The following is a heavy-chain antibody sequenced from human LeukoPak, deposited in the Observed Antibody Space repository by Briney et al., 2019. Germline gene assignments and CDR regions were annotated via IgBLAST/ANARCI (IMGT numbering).Heavy chain of an antibody. Sequence: ASVKVSCAPSGYTFTSYALSWVRQAPGQGLEWMGWISTYSGNTNYAQKLQGRITMTIETSTSTAYMELRSLRSDDTAVYYCARGGSRVVTYGNFDYWGQGTLVTGSS. V-gene: IGHV1-18*01. D-gene: IGHD2-21*02. CDR2: ISTYSGNT. CDR1: GYTFTSYA. J-gene: IGHJ4*02. CDR3: ARGGSRVVTYGNFDY.